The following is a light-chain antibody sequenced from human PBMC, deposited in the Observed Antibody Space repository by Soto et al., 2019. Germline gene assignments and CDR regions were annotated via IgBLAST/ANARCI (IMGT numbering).Light chain of an antibody. V-gene: IGKV1-5*01. CDR2: DAS. Sequence: DIQMSQSPSTLSASVGDRVTITCRASQSISSWLAWYQQKPGKAPKLLIYDASSLESGVPSRFSGSGSGTEFTLTISSPQPDDFATYYCQQYNSPWTFGQGTKVEIK. CDR1: QSISSW. J-gene: IGKJ1*01. CDR3: QQYNSPWT.